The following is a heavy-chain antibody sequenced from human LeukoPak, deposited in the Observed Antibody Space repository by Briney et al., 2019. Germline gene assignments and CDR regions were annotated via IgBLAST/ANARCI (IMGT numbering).Heavy chain of an antibody. D-gene: IGHD6-19*01. V-gene: IGHV4-59*08. CDR2: IYYSGST. CDR1: GGSISSYY. J-gene: IGHJ4*02. Sequence: PSETLSLTCTVSGGSISSYYWSWIRQPPGKGLEWIGYIYYSGSTNYNPSLKSRVIISVDTSKNQFSLKLISVTAADTAVYYCARLKGYSSGWYPSYYFDYWGQGTLVTVSS. CDR3: ARLKGYSSGWYPSYYFDY.